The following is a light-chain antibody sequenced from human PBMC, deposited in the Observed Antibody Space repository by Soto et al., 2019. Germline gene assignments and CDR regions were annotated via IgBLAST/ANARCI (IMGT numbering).Light chain of an antibody. Sequence: DIQMTQSPSSLSASVVDRVTITCRASQGISSYLAWYQQKPGKVPKLLIYAASTLQSGVPSRFSGSGSGTDFTLTISSLQPEDVATYYCQKYNSAGFTFGPGTKVDI. V-gene: IGKV1-27*01. CDR3: QKYNSAGFT. J-gene: IGKJ3*01. CDR1: QGISSY. CDR2: AAS.